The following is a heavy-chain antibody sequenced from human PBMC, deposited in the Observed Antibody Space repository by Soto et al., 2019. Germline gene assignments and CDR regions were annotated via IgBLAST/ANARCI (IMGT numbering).Heavy chain of an antibody. Sequence: ASVKVSCKASGYTFTSYGISWVRQAPGQGLEWMGWISAYNGNTNYAQKLQGRVTMTTDTSTSTAYMELRSLRSDDTAVYYCARCGYCTNGVCYPGAFDIWGQGTMVTVSS. CDR3: ARCGYCTNGVCYPGAFDI. D-gene: IGHD2-8*01. V-gene: IGHV1-18*01. CDR1: GYTFTSYG. J-gene: IGHJ3*02. CDR2: ISAYNGNT.